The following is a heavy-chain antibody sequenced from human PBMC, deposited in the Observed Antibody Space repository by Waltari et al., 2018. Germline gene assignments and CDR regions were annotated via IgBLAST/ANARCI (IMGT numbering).Heavy chain of an antibody. V-gene: IGHV4-38-2*02. CDR3: ARDSMVDAFDI. D-gene: IGHD2-8*01. CDR2: IYHSGST. J-gene: IGHJ3*02. Sequence: QVQVQESGPGLVKPSETLSLTCTVYGYSISSGYYWGWIRQPPGKGLEWIGSIYHSGSTYYNPSLKSRVTISVDTSKNQFSLKLSSVTAADTAVYYCARDSMVDAFDIWGQGTLITVSS. CDR1: GYSISSGYY.